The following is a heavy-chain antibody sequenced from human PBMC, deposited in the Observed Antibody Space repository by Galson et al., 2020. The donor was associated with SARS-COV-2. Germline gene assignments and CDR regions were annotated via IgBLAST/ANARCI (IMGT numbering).Heavy chain of an antibody. Sequence: GGTLWLSGATSSFTFSRFAMSWVRQAPGKGLEWVSAISSSGDNTYYAGSVTGRFTISRDNSEKTLYLQMNSLRAEDSAIYYCARDRSPIDAVYGWDVWGQGTTVTVSS. CDR2: ISSSGDNT. V-gene: IGHV3-23*01. D-gene: IGHD3-16*02. CDR1: SFTFSRFA. CDR3: ARDRSPIDAVYGWDV. J-gene: IGHJ6*02.